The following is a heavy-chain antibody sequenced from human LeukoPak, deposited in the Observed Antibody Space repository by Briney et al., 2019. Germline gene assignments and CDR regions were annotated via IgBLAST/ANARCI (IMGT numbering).Heavy chain of an antibody. D-gene: IGHD6-13*01. CDR2: IIPIFGTA. V-gene: IGHV1-69*05. CDR3: ARDPLYSSSWFDP. J-gene: IGHJ5*02. Sequence: ASVKVSCKASGGTFSSYAISWVRQAPGQGLEWMGGIIPIFGTANYAQKFQGRVTITTDESTSTAYMELSSLRSEDTAVYYCARDPLYSSSWFDPWGQGTLVIVS. CDR1: GGTFSSYA.